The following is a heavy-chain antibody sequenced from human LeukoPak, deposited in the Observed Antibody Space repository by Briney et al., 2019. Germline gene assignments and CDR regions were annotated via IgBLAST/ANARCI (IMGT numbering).Heavy chain of an antibody. D-gene: IGHD3-22*01. Sequence: ASVKVSCKASGGTFSSYAISWVRQAPGQGLEWMGGIIPIFGTANYAQKFQGRVTITADESTSTAYMELSSLRSEDTAVYYCARESRGYYYDSSGYGFDPWGQGTLVTVSP. V-gene: IGHV1-69*01. CDR3: ARESRGYYYDSSGYGFDP. J-gene: IGHJ5*02. CDR1: GGTFSSYA. CDR2: IIPIFGTA.